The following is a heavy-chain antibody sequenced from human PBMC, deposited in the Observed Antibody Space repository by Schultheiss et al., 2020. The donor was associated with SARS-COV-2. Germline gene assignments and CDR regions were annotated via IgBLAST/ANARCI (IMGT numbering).Heavy chain of an antibody. CDR3: ARDRGYSGYEGPLDY. D-gene: IGHD5-12*01. J-gene: IGHJ4*02. CDR1: GFTFSSNA. Sequence: GGSLRLSCAASGFTFSSNAMHWVRQAPVKGLEWVAVISYDGSNKFYADSVKGRFTISRDNSKNTLYLQMNSLRAEDTAVYYCARDRGYSGYEGPLDYWGQGTLVTVSS. CDR2: ISYDGSNK. V-gene: IGHV3-30*01.